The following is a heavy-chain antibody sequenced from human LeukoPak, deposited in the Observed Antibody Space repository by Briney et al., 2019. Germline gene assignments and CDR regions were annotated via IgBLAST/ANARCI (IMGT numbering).Heavy chain of an antibody. Sequence: PSETLSLTCAVYGGSFSGYYWSWIRQPPGKGLEWIGEINHSGSTNYNPSLKSRVTISVDTSKNQFSLKLSSVTAADTAVYYCASRRIQYYCGSGKNYGMDVWGQGTTVTVSS. CDR1: GGSFSGYY. V-gene: IGHV4-34*01. CDR2: INHSGST. CDR3: ASRRIQYYCGSGKNYGMDV. D-gene: IGHD3-10*01. J-gene: IGHJ6*02.